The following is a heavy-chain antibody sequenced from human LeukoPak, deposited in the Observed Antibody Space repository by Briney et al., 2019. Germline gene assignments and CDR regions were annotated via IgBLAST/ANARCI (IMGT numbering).Heavy chain of an antibody. J-gene: IGHJ4*02. CDR2: IYSGRSK. CDR3: ARGVVEATTCFDY. CDR1: GFTASSNY. D-gene: IGHD1-26*01. Sequence: GGSLRLSCAASGFTASSNYMSWVRQAPGKGLEWVSVIYSGRSKYCADSVEGRFTISRGNSKNTLYLQMNSVRAEDTAVYYGARGVVEATTCFDYWGQGTLVTVSS. V-gene: IGHV3-66*02.